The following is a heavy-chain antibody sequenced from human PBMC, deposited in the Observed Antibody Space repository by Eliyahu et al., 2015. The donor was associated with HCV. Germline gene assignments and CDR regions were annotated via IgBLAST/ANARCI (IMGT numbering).Heavy chain of an antibody. D-gene: IGHD6-13*01. CDR3: ARDATAWYSSSDYYGMDV. Sequence: QVRLVESGGGVVQPGXSLRLSCTASGFTFXNXGLYWVRQVPGKGLEWVAIIWYDGSNEYYAESLKGRFTISRDNSKNTLYLQMNSLSAEDTAVYYCARDATAWYSSSDYYGMDVWGQGTTVTVSS. CDR2: IWYDGSNE. CDR1: GFTFXNXG. V-gene: IGHV3-33*01. J-gene: IGHJ6*02.